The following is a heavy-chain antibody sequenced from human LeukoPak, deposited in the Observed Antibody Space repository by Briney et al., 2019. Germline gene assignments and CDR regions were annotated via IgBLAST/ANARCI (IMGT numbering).Heavy chain of an antibody. V-gene: IGHV3-21*01. CDR3: AGGGDFDY. CDR1: GFSFSIYF. J-gene: IGHJ4*02. CDR2: ISRTSEYI. D-gene: IGHD3-16*01. Sequence: GGSLRLSCAASGFSFSIYFMNWVRQAPGKGLEWVSSISRTSEYIHYADSVRGRFAISRDNAKNSVYLQMNSLRAEHTAVYFCAGGGDFDYWGQGILVTASA.